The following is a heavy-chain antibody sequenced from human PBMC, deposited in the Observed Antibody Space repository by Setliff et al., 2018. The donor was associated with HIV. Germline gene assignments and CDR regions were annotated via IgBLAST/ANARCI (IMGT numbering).Heavy chain of an antibody. CDR3: ASEDYDLLTGYRGGSPGDY. D-gene: IGHD3-9*01. Sequence: GGSLRLSCAASGFTFSSYGMHWVRQAPGKGLEWVALIWYDGSNKYYTDSVKGRFTISRDNSKNTLYLQMNSLRAEDTAVYYCASEDYDLLTGYRGGSPGDYWGQGTLVTVS. CDR1: GFTFSSYG. V-gene: IGHV3-30*19. J-gene: IGHJ4*02. CDR2: IWYDGSNK.